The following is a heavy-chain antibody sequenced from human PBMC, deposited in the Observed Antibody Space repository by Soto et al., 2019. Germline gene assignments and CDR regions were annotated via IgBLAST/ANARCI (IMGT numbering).Heavy chain of an antibody. V-gene: IGHV4-34*01. CDR2: INHSGST. J-gene: IGHJ4*02. CDR1: GGSFSGYY. CDR3: ATTTVTTYLS. Sequence: PSETLSLTCAVYGGSFSGYYWSWIRQPPGKGLEWIGEINHSGSTNYNPSLKSRVTIPVDTSKNQFSLKLSSVTAADTAVYYCATTTVTTYLSWGQGTLVTVSS. D-gene: IGHD4-17*01.